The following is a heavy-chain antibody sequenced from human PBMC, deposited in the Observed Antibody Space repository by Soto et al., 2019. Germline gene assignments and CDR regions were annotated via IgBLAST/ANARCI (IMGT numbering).Heavy chain of an antibody. V-gene: IGHV4-30-4*01. CDR1: GGSISSGDYY. D-gene: IGHD3-10*01. Sequence: PSETLSLTCTVSGGSISSGDYYWSWIRRPPGKGLEWIGYIYYSGSTYYNPSLKSRVTISVDTSKNQFSLKLSSVTAADTAVYYCARGYYYGSGSYRPTVYDYYGMDVWGQGTTVTVSS. CDR2: IYYSGST. J-gene: IGHJ6*02. CDR3: ARGYYYGSGSYRPTVYDYYGMDV.